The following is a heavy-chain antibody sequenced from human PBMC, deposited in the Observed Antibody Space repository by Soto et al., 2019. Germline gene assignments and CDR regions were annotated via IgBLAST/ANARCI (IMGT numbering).Heavy chain of an antibody. CDR1: GGSISSSSYY. V-gene: IGHV4-39*01. D-gene: IGHD6-19*01. CDR3: ARASRAGYSSGWYIPGDNRFDP. J-gene: IGHJ5*02. CDR2: IYYSGST. Sequence: QLQLQESGPGLVKPSETLSLTCTVSGGSISSSSYYWGWIRQPPGKGLEWIGSIYYSGSTYYNPSLKSRVTISVDTSKNQFPLKLSSVTAADTAVYYCARASRAGYSSGWYIPGDNRFDPWGQGTLVTVSS.